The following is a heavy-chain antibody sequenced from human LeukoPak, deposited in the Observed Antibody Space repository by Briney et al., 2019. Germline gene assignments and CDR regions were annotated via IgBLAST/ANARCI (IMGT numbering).Heavy chain of an antibody. Sequence: GASVKVSCKASGYTFTGYYMHWVRQAPGQGLEWMGWINPNSGGTNYAQKFQGRVTMTRDTSISTAYIELSRLRSDDTGVYYCARDRGIDYYGSGSYYRHYYYYMDVWGKGTTVTVSS. CDR2: INPNSGGT. D-gene: IGHD3-10*01. J-gene: IGHJ6*03. V-gene: IGHV1-2*02. CDR3: ARDRGIDYYGSGSYYRHYYYYMDV. CDR1: GYTFTGYY.